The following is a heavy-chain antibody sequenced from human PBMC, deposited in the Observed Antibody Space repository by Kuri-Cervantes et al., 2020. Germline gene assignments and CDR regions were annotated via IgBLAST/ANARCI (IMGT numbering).Heavy chain of an antibody. J-gene: IGHJ4*02. CDR3: ARDKGSGPVYLDY. CDR1: GFTVSSNY. D-gene: IGHD3-10*01. CDR2: IYSGGST. Sequence: GESLKISCAASGFTVSSNYMSWVRQAPGKGLEWVSVIYSGGSTYYADSVKGRFTISRDNSKNTLYLQMNSLRAEDTAVYYCARDKGSGPVYLDYWGQGTLVTVSS. V-gene: IGHV3-53*01.